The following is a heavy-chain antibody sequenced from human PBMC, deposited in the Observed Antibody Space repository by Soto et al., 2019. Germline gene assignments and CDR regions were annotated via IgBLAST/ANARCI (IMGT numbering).Heavy chain of an antibody. CDR1: GYTFTSYG. Sequence: ASVKVSCKASGYTFTSYGISWVRQAPGQGLEWMGWISAYNGNTNYAQKLQGRVTMTTDTSTSTAYMELRSLRSDDTAVYYCAREVTGRTDDAFDIWGQGTMVTVSS. J-gene: IGHJ3*02. CDR3: AREVTGRTDDAFDI. CDR2: ISAYNGNT. V-gene: IGHV1-18*01. D-gene: IGHD1-20*01.